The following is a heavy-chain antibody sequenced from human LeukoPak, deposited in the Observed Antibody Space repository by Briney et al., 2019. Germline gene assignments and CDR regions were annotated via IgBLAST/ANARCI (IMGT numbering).Heavy chain of an antibody. V-gene: IGHV3-21*01. Sequence: GSLRLSCAASGFTFSSYSMNWVRQAPGKGLEWVSSITRSNYIYYADSVKGRFTISRDNAKNSLYLQMNSLRAEDTAVYYCARHVVAVGFDYWGQGTLVTVSS. J-gene: IGHJ4*02. CDR3: ARHVVAVGFDY. D-gene: IGHD3-22*01. CDR1: GFTFSSYS. CDR2: ITRSNYI.